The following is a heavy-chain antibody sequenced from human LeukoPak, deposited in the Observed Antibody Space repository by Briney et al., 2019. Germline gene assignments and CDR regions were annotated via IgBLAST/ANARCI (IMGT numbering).Heavy chain of an antibody. CDR3: AKEKGSGIYPPY. CDR2: INSSGGST. Sequence: GGSLRLSCAASGFTFSSFAMSWVRQAPGKGLEWVSRINSSGGSTCYVDSVKGRFTISRDNSNNRLYLQMNSLRTDDTAVYYCAKEKGSGIYPPYWGQGALVTVSS. J-gene: IGHJ4*02. V-gene: IGHV3-23*01. D-gene: IGHD1-26*01. CDR1: GFTFSSFA.